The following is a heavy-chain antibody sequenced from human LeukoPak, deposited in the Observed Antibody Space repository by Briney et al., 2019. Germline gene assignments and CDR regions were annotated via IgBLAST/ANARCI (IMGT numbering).Heavy chain of an antibody. CDR2: IWYDGSNK. V-gene: IGHV3-33*06. CDR3: AKGGGSGWYGYYYYGMDV. D-gene: IGHD6-19*01. Sequence: GRSLRLSCAASGFTFSSYGMHWVRQAPGKGLEWVAVIWYDGSNKYYADSVKGRFTISRDNSKNTLYLQMNSLRAEDTAVYYCAKGGGSGWYGYYYYGMDVWGQGTTVTVSS. CDR1: GFTFSSYG. J-gene: IGHJ6*02.